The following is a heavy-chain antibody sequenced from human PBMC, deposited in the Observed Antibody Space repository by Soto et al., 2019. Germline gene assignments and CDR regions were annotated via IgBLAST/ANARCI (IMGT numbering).Heavy chain of an antibody. CDR2: IYYSGST. Sequence: PSETLSLTCTVSGGSISSYYWSWIRQPPGKGLEWIGYIYYSGSTNYNPSLKSRVTISVDTSKNQFSLKLSSVTAADTAVYYCARDGEMATIFYWRQGTLVTVSS. V-gene: IGHV4-59*01. D-gene: IGHD5-12*01. CDR3: ARDGEMATIFY. CDR1: GGSISSYY. J-gene: IGHJ4*02.